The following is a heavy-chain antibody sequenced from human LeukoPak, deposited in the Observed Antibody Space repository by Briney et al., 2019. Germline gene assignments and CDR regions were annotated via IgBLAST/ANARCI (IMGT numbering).Heavy chain of an antibody. CDR1: GFTFDDYA. J-gene: IGHJ4*02. CDR3: AKDNTAMALGRFDY. Sequence: QAGGSLRLSCAASGFTFDDYAMHWVRQAPGKGLEWVSGISWNSGSIGYADSVKGRFTISRDNAKNSLYLQMNSLRAEDTALYYCAKDNTAMALGRFDYWGQGTLVTVSS. D-gene: IGHD5-18*01. V-gene: IGHV3-9*01. CDR2: ISWNSGSI.